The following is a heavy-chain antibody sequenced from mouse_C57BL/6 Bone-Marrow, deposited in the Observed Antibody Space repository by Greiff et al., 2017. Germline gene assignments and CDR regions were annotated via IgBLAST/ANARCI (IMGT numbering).Heavy chain of an antibody. CDR3: TPDGYYRGWYFDV. V-gene: IGHV6-3*01. J-gene: IGHJ1*03. D-gene: IGHD2-3*01. Sequence: EVQLQESGGGLVQPGGSMKLSCVASGFTFSNYWMNWVRQSPEKGLEWVAQIRLKSDNYATHYAESVKGRFTISRDDSKSSVYLQMNNLRAEDTGIDYCTPDGYYRGWYFDVWGTGTTVTVSS. CDR2: IRLKSDNYAT. CDR1: GFTFSNYW.